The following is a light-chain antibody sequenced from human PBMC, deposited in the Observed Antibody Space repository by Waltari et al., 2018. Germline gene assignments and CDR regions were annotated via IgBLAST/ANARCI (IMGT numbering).Light chain of an antibody. CDR3: QEYGRSLYT. CDR1: QRVTSSF. CDR2: GAS. V-gene: IGKV3-20*01. J-gene: IGKJ2*01. Sequence: EFVLTQSPDTLSLSPGDRATLSCRASQRVTSSFLAWFQQKPGQAPRLLIFGASSRATGIPDRFTGSGSGTDFTLTISRLEPEDFAVYYCQEYGRSLYTFGQGTKLEIK.